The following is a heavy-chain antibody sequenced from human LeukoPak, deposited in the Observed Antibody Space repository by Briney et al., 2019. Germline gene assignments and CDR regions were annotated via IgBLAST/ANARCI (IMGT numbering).Heavy chain of an antibody. Sequence: SVKVSCKASGGTFSSYAISWVRQAPGQGLEWMGGIIPIFGTANYAQKFQGRVTMTRDMSTSTDYMELSSLRSEDTAVYYCARDNSVGDNAWWFDPWGQGTLVIVSS. J-gene: IGHJ5*02. CDR1: GGTFSSYA. CDR3: ARDNSVGDNAWWFDP. V-gene: IGHV1-69*05. D-gene: IGHD1-26*01. CDR2: IIPIFGTA.